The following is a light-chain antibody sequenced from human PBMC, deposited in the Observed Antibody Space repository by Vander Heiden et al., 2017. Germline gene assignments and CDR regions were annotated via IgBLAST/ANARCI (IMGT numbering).Light chain of an antibody. CDR1: QGISSA. CDR2: RAS. V-gene: IGKV1-13*02. CDR3: QQFNSYPS. Sequence: AIQLTQSPSSLSASVGDTVTITCRASQGISSALAWYQQKPGKPPNLLIYRASSLQSGVPSRFSGSGSGTDFTLTIISVHPEDFATYYCQQFNSYPSFGQGTRLEIK. J-gene: IGKJ5*01.